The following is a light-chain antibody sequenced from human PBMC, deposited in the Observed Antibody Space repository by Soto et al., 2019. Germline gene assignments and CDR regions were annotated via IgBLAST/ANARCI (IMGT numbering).Light chain of an antibody. CDR3: YSYAGINNYF. CDR2: EVT. V-gene: IGLV2-8*01. J-gene: IGLJ1*01. Sequence: QSVLTQPPSASGSPGQSVTISCTGTSTDVGAYNYVSWYLQHPGKAPKLIIYEVTKRPSGVPDRFSGSKSGNTASLTVSGLRTEDEGDYYCYSYAGINNYFFGTGTKVTVL. CDR1: STDVGAYNY.